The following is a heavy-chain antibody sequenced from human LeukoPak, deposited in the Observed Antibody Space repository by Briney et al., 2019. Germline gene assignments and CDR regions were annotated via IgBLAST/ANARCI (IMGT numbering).Heavy chain of an antibody. CDR3: SLDASGWADDSFDI. J-gene: IGHJ3*02. Sequence: PSETLSLTCTVSVTPIRSYYWRWIRQPPGRGLEWIGYIHYSGNTNNNPSLKSRVTISVDTSNNHFSLMLSSVTAADAAVYYCSLDASGWADDSFDIWGLGTTVTVSS. V-gene: IGHV4-59*01. CDR2: IHYSGNT. CDR1: VTPIRSYY. D-gene: IGHD6-19*01.